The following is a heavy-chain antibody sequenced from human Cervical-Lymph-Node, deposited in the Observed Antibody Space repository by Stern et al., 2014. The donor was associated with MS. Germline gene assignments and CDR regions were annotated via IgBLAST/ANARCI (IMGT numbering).Heavy chain of an antibody. V-gene: IGHV1-24*01. CDR2: FVPEDGET. CDR3: ATSVIAYYDSSGPTLDY. D-gene: IGHD3-22*01. Sequence: QVQLVQSGAEVKKPGASGKVSCKVSGYTLTELSIHWVRQAPGKGLEWMGGFVPEDGETIYAQKFQGRVTMIADTSTDTAYMELSSLRSEDTAVYYCATSVIAYYDSSGPTLDYWGQGTLVTVSS. CDR1: GYTLTELS. J-gene: IGHJ4*02.